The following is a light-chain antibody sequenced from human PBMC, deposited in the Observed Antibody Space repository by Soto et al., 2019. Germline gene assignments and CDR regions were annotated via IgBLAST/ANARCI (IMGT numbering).Light chain of an antibody. Sequence: EIVMTQSPASLSVSPGYGATLSCRARQSVASNVAWYQQKPGQGPRLLIHGASTRAVGLPARFSGSGSGTDFTLTINSLQSEDFAVYYCQHYHNWPPQYTFGQGTKLQIK. CDR1: QSVASN. CDR2: GAS. V-gene: IGKV3-15*01. CDR3: QHYHNWPPQYT. J-gene: IGKJ2*01.